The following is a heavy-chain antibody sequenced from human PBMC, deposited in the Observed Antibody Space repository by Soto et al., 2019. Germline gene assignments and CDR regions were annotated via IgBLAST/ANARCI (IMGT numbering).Heavy chain of an antibody. CDR1: GGTFSSYA. CDR3: ARDYVPSGPYVPIRGGY. CDR2: IIPIFGTA. D-gene: IGHD3-16*01. Sequence: GASVKVSCKASGGTFSSYAISWVRQAPGQGLEWMGGIIPIFGTANYAQKFQGRVTITADESTSTAYMELSSLRSEDTAVYYCARDYVPSGPYVPIRGGYWGQGTLVTVSS. J-gene: IGHJ4*02. V-gene: IGHV1-69*13.